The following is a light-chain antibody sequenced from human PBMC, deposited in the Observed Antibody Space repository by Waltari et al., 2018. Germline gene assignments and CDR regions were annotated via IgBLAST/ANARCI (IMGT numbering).Light chain of an antibody. CDR1: SSDVGNYNS. Sequence: QSALTQPRSVSGSPGQSVTISCTGTSSDVGNYNSVSWYQQHPGKAPKVIIYDVSKRPSGVPHRFSGSKSGNTASLTISGLQAEDEADYHCSSYAGTYTWVFGGGTKLTVL. V-gene: IGLV2-11*01. CDR2: DVS. CDR3: SSYAGTYTWV. J-gene: IGLJ3*02.